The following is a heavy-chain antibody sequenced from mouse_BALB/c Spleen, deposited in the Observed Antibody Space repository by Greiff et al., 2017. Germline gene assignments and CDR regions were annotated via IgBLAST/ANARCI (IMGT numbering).Heavy chain of an antibody. Sequence: EVQLQESGPGLVKPSQSLSLTCTVTGYSITSDYAWNWIRQFPGNKLEWMGYISYSGSTSYNPSLKSRISITRDTSKNQFFLQLNSVTTEDTATYYCARMGLRRKGSDYWGQGTTLTVSS. CDR3: ARMGLRRKGSDY. D-gene: IGHD2-2*01. CDR1: GYSITSDYA. V-gene: IGHV3-2*02. J-gene: IGHJ2*01. CDR2: ISYSGST.